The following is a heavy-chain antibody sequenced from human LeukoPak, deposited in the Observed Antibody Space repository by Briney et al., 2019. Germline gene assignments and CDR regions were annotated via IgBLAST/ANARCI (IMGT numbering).Heavy chain of an antibody. CDR1: GFTFSTYG. CDR2: IWNDASQD. Sequence: PGRSLRLSCAASGFTFSTYGMHWVRQAPSKGLEWVAVIWNDASQDNYADSVRGRFTISRDNSKNTLSLQMNRLRAEDTAVYYCARETPRRGETRDGYRWGQGTLVTVSS. V-gene: IGHV3-33*01. CDR3: ARETPRRGETRDGYR. J-gene: IGHJ4*02. D-gene: IGHD5-24*01.